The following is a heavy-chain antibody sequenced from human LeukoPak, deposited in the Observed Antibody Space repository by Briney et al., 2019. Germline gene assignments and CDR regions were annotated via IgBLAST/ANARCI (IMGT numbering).Heavy chain of an antibody. CDR1: GFTFSAYW. J-gene: IGHJ4*02. Sequence: GGSLRLSCAASGFTFSAYWMSWVRQAPGKGLEWVANIKQDGSEKYYVDSVKGRFTISRDNAKNSLYLQMNSLRAEDTAVYYCARALSTGTTGGCDYWGQGTLVTVSS. CDR2: IKQDGSEK. D-gene: IGHD1-7*01. V-gene: IGHV3-7*01. CDR3: ARALSTGTTGGCDY.